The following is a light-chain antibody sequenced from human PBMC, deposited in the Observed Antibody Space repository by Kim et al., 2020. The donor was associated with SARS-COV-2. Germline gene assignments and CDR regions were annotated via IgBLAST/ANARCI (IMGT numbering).Light chain of an antibody. CDR3: QQYGSSPSYT. CDR1: QIVSSSY. J-gene: IGKJ2*01. CDR2: GAS. V-gene: IGKV3-20*01. Sequence: SPGERATLSCRASQIVSSSYLAWYQQKPGQAPRLLIYGASSRATGIPDRFSGSGSGTDFTLTISRLEPEDFAVYYCQQYGSSPSYTFGQGTKLEI.